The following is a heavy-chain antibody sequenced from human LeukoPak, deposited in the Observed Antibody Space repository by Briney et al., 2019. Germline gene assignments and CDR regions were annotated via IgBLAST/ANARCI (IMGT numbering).Heavy chain of an antibody. V-gene: IGHV3-23*01. J-gene: IGHJ6*02. CDR1: GFTFSSYA. CDR2: ISASGGST. CDR3: ARDRGWGHYYYYYYGMDV. Sequence: GGSLRLSCAASGFTFSSYAMSWVRQAPGKGLEWVSAISASGGSTYYADSVKGRFTISRDNSKNTLYLQMNSLRAEDTAVYYCARDRGWGHYYYYYYGMDVWGQGTTVTVSS. D-gene: IGHD6-19*01.